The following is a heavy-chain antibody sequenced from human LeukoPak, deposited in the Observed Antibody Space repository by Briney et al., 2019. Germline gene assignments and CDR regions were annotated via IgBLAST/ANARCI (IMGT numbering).Heavy chain of an antibody. CDR1: GGSFSGYY. V-gene: IGHV4-34*01. D-gene: IGHD6-19*01. Sequence: SETLSLTCAVYGGSFSGYYWSWIRQPPGKGLEWIGEINHSGSTNYNPSLKSRVTITVDTSKNQFSLKLSSVTAADTAVYYCARVSGWHQRLGAFDIWGQGTMVTVSS. CDR3: ARVSGWHQRLGAFDI. CDR2: INHSGST. J-gene: IGHJ3*02.